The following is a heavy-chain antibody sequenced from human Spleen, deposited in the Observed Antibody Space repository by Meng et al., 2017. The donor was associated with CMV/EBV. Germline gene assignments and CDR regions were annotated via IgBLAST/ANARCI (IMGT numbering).Heavy chain of an antibody. CDR3: ARQTYSSTWYGMDV. V-gene: IGHV4-4*02. CDR1: GVSISSSNW. Sequence: SGVSISSSNWWTWVRQSPGKGLEWIGEIYQSGETNYNPSLKSRVTISVDKSKSQFSLDLRSVTAADTAVYYCARQTYSSTWYGMDVWGQGTTVTVSS. D-gene: IGHD6-13*01. J-gene: IGHJ6*02. CDR2: IYQSGET.